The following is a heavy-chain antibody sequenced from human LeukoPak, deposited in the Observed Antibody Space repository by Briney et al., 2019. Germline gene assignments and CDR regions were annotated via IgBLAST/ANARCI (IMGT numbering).Heavy chain of an antibody. CDR1: GGSISSYY. CDR2: IYYSGST. V-gene: IGHV4-59*01. J-gene: IGHJ4*02. D-gene: IGHD3-22*01. Sequence: SETLSLTCTVSGGSISSYYWSWIRQPPGKGLEWIGYIYYSGSTNYNPSLKSRVTISVDTSKNQFSLKLSSVTAADTAVYYCARDYYDSSGYYYFDYWGQGTLVTVSS. CDR3: ARDYYDSSGYYYFDY.